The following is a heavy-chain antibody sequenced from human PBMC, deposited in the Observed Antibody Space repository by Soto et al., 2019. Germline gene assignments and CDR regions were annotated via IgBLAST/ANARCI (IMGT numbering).Heavy chain of an antibody. Sequence: GGSLRLSCAASGFTCSNNVMHWVRQAPGKGLEWVAVIWYDGSNKNCADSVKGRFTISRDNSKNRLYLQMNSLRAEDTAVYYCARDTDNGLDYWGQGTQVTVSS. CDR3: ARDTDNGLDY. CDR2: IWYDGSNK. J-gene: IGHJ4*02. CDR1: GFTCSNNV. V-gene: IGHV3-33*01. D-gene: IGHD1-1*01.